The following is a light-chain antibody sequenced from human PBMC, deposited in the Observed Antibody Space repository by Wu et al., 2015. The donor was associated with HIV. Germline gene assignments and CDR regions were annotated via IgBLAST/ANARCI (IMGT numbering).Light chain of an antibody. V-gene: IGKV1-9*01. CDR3: QKYNTAPWT. J-gene: IGKJ1*01. CDR2: AAS. CDR1: QDIDYY. Sequence: IQLTQSPSSLSASIGDRVTITCRASQDIDYYLAWYQHKPGKAPKLLIYAASSLQSGVPSRFSGSGSGTDFTLTISSLQPEDFATYYCQKYNTAPWTFGQGTKVEMK.